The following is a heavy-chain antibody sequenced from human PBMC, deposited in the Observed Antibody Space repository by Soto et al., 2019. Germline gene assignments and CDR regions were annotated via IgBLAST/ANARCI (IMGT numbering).Heavy chain of an antibody. J-gene: IGHJ6*02. D-gene: IGHD1-26*01. CDR1: GFTFSEYD. Sequence: PVGSLRLSCASSGFTFSEYDMNCIRHSPGNWLEWISYITFSGNTVYYADSLKGRFTISRDNAKNSLYLQMNRLRAEDTAVYYCARVSWREKYGMDRWRQGITVPGSS. V-gene: IGHV3-11*01. CDR3: ARVSWREKYGMDR. CDR2: ITFSGNTV.